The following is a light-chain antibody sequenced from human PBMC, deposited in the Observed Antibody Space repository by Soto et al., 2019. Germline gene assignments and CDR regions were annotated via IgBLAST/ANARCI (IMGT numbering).Light chain of an antibody. CDR1: SSDVGGYNY. V-gene: IGLV2-14*01. J-gene: IGLJ1*01. CDR2: EVR. CDR3: SSYTSSSTLCV. Sequence: QSVLTQPASVSVSPGQSITISCTGTSSDVGGYNYVSWYQQHPGKAPKLIIYEVRNRPSGVSNRFSGSKSGNRASLTISGLQAEDEADYYCSSYTSSSTLCVFGTGTKVTVL.